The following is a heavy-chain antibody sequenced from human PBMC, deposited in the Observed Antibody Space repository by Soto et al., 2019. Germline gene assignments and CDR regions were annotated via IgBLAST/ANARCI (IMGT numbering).Heavy chain of an antibody. J-gene: IGHJ3*02. CDR1: GYSFTSYW. D-gene: IGHD2-21*02. Sequence: GESLKISCKGSGYSFTSYWISWVRQMPGKGLEWMGRIDPSDSYTNYSPSFQGHVTISADKSISTAYLQWSSLKASDTAMYYCARLEYCGGDCYGGLRALDISRQGTMGTV. CDR2: IDPSDSYT. CDR3: ARLEYCGGDCYGGLRALDI. V-gene: IGHV5-10-1*01.